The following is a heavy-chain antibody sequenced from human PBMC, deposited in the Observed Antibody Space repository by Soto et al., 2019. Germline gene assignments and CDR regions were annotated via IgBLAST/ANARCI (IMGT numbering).Heavy chain of an antibody. D-gene: IGHD3-9*01. J-gene: IGHJ5*02. CDR1: GGSISSGGYY. CDR2: INHSGST. V-gene: IGHV4-31*03. Sequence: PSETLSLTCTVSGGSISSGGYYWSWIRQHPGKGLEWIGEINHSGSTNYNPSLKSRVTISVDTSKNQFSLKLSSVTAADTAVYYCARSSKLRYFDWPLRGGWFDPWGQRTLVTVSS. CDR3: ARSSKLRYFDWPLRGGWFDP.